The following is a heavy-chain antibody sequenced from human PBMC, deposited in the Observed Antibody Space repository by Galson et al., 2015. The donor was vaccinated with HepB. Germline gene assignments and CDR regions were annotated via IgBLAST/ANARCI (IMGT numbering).Heavy chain of an antibody. Sequence: SLRLSCAVSGFSFSTYNMNWVRQAPGKGLEWVSSTTTASSYVYYSASVRGRFRISRDNAKNSLYLQMNNLRVEDSAVYYCARDRYDSSGFGRVRALYYYSGMYVCGQGTTVTVSS. CDR2: TTTASSYV. CDR3: ARDRYDSSGFGRVRALYYYSGMYV. J-gene: IGHJ6*02. V-gene: IGHV3-21*01. D-gene: IGHD3-22*01. CDR1: GFSFSTYN.